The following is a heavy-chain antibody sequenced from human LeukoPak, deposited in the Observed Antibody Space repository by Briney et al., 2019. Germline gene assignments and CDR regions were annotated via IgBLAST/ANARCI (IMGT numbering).Heavy chain of an antibody. J-gene: IGHJ4*02. Sequence: SETLSLTCTVSGGSISSYYWSWVRQPPGKGLEWIGYIYYSGSTNYNPSLKSRVTISVDTSKNQFSLKLSPVTAADTAVYYCARDGSGSYYNEGFDYRGQGTLVTVSS. CDR1: GGSISSYY. D-gene: IGHD3-10*01. V-gene: IGHV4-59*01. CDR3: ARDGSGSYYNEGFDY. CDR2: IYYSGST.